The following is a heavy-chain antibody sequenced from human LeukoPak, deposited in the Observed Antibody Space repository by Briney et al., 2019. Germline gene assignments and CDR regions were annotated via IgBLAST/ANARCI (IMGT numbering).Heavy chain of an antibody. CDR2: ISGSGDGT. D-gene: IGHD5-18*01. CDR3: ANQFQTAMAYFDY. CDR1: GFTFSSYA. J-gene: IGHJ4*02. Sequence: PGGSLRLSCAASGFTFSSYAMIWVRQPPGKGLEWVSAISGSGDGTYYADSVRGRFTISRDNSKNTLSLQMNSLRAEDTAVYYCANQFQTAMAYFDYWGQGTLVTVSS. V-gene: IGHV3-23*01.